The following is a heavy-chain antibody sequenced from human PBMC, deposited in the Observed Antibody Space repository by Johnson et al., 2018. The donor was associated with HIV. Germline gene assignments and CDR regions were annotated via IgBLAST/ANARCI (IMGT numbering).Heavy chain of an antibody. D-gene: IGHD3-10*01. J-gene: IGHJ3*02. CDR2: IKSKTDGGTT. Sequence: VQLVESGGGLVKPGGSLRLSCAASGFTFSDAWMGWVRQAPGKGLEWVGRIKSKTDGGTTDYAAPVKGRFTISRDDSKNTLYLQMNSLKTEDTAVYYCTRDAKLRPLDIWGQGTMVSVSS. CDR1: GFTFSDAW. V-gene: IGHV3-15*01. CDR3: TRDAKLRPLDI.